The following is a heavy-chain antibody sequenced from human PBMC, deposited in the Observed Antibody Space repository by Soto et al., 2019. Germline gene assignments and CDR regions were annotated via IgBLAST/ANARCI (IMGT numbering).Heavy chain of an antibody. J-gene: IGHJ5*02. Sequence: QVQLQESGPGLVKPSQTLSLTCTVSGGSISRGGYYWSWIRQHPGKGLAWIGYIYYSGSTYYNPSLKSRVTISVDPSKNQFSLKLSSVTAADTAVYYCARGAHYSSTFRWFDPWGQGTLVTVSS. V-gene: IGHV4-31*03. CDR3: ARGAHYSSTFRWFDP. CDR1: GGSISRGGYY. D-gene: IGHD6-13*01. CDR2: IYYSGST.